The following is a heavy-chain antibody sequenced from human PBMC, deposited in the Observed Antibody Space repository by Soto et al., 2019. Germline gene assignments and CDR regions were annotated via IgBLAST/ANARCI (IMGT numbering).Heavy chain of an antibody. D-gene: IGHD1-26*01. CDR1: GYTFTSYA. J-gene: IGHJ4*02. CDR3: ARGASPLIDY. Sequence: QVQLVQSGAEVKKPGASVKVSCKASGYTFTSYAMHWVRQAPGQRLEWMGWINAGNGNTKYSQKFQGRVTIIRDTSASTAYMELSSPRSEDTAVYSCARGASPLIDYWGQGTLVTVSS. V-gene: IGHV1-3*01. CDR2: INAGNGNT.